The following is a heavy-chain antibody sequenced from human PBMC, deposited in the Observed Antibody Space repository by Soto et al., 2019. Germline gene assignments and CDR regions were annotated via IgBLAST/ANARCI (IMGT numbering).Heavy chain of an antibody. CDR3: AYRQEYRSSWDSGWFDP. D-gene: IGHD6-13*01. V-gene: IGHV5-51*01. CDR2: IQPSDSNT. J-gene: IGHJ5*02. Sequence: LGESLKISYKASGYSFTNYYIGWVRQMPGKGLEWMGIIQPSDSNTIYSPSFQGQVTISADKSINTAYLQWSSLKAPDTATYYCAYRQEYRSSWDSGWFDPWGQGTLVTVSS. CDR1: GYSFTNYY.